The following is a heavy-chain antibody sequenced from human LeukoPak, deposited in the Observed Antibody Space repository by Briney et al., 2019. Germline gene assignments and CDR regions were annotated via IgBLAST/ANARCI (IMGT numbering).Heavy chain of an antibody. D-gene: IGHD3-10*01. J-gene: IGHJ4*02. CDR3: ATSDGSGSWYFDY. Sequence: PSETLSLTCTVSGGSISSYYWSWIRQPPGKGLEWIGYIYYSGSTNYNPSLKSRVTISVDTSKNQFSLKLSSVTAADTAVYYCATSDGSGSWYFDYWGQGTLVTVSS. CDR2: IYYSGST. V-gene: IGHV4-59*01. CDR1: GGSISSYY.